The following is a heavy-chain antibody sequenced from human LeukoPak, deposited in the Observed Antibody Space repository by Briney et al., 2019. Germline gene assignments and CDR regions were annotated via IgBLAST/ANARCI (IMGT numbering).Heavy chain of an antibody. V-gene: IGHV4-39*01. CDR1: GGSISSSSHY. CDR2: IYYSGST. CDR3: ATIAVANEAFDI. J-gene: IGHJ3*02. D-gene: IGHD6-19*01. Sequence: SETLSLTCTVSGGSISSSSHYWGWIRQPPGKGLEWIGSIYYSGSTYYNPSLKSRVTISVDTSKNQFSLKLSSVTAADTAVYYCATIAVANEAFDIWGQGTMVTVSS.